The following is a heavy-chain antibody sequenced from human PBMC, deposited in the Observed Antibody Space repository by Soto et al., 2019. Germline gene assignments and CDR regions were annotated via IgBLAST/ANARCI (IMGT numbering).Heavy chain of an antibody. CDR1: GYTFTGYY. CDR3: ARDGTYYDFWSGYQLDY. J-gene: IGHJ4*02. V-gene: IGHV1-2*04. D-gene: IGHD3-3*01. CDR2: INPNSGGT. Sequence: ASVKVSCKASGYTFTGYYMHWVRQAPGQGLEWMGWINPNSGGTNYAQKFQGWVTMTRDTSISTAYMELSRLRSDDTAVYYCARDGTYYDFWSGYQLDYWGQGTLVTVSS.